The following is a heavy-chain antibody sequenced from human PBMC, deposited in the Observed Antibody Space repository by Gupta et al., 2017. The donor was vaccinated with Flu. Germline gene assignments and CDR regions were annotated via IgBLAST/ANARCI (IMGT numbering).Heavy chain of an antibody. CDR1: GFTFNPYD. Sequence: EVQLVASGGGLVQPGGSLRLSCAASGFTFNPYDMNWVRQAPGKGLEWVSFISSGSVVYYPDSMKGRFTISRDNAKNSLYLQMNSLRVDDTAIYYCARGHWDSWGQGTLVTVSS. V-gene: IGHV3-48*03. J-gene: IGHJ4*02. CDR3: ARGHWDS. CDR2: ISSGSVV.